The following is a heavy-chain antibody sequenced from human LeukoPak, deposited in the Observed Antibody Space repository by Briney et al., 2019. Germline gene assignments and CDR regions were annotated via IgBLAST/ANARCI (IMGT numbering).Heavy chain of an antibody. CDR1: GGSISSYY. CDR3: ARNLRFGDLSPLGF. CDR2: IYNDGGT. J-gene: IGHJ4*02. V-gene: IGHV4-59*01. Sequence: SETLSLTCTVSGGSISSYYWSWIRQPPGKGLEWIGYIYNDGGTNYNPSLKSRVTISADTSKNQFSLSLSSVTAADTAVYYCARNLRFGDLSPLGFWGQGTLVIVSS. D-gene: IGHD3-10*01.